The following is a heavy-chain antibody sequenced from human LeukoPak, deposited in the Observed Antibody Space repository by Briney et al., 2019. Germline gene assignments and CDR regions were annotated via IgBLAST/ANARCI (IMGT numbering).Heavy chain of an antibody. CDR1: GYTFTGYY. D-gene: IGHD2-2*01. J-gene: IGHJ4*02. V-gene: IGHV1-2*02. Sequence: GASVKVSCKASGYTFTGYYMHWVRRAPGQGLEWMGWINPNSGGTNYAQKFQGRVTMTRDTSISTAYMELSRLRSDDTAVYYCARDPQVYCSSTSCYHGDYWGQGTLVTVSS. CDR2: INPNSGGT. CDR3: ARDPQVYCSSTSCYHGDY.